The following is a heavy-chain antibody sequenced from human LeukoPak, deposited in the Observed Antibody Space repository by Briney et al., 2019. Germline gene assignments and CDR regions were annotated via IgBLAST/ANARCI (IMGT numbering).Heavy chain of an antibody. D-gene: IGHD3-10*02. CDR3: AELGITMIGGV. CDR2: ISSSCSTI. V-gene: IGHV3-48*04. J-gene: IGHJ6*04. Sequence: SGGSLRLSCAASGFTFSNYGMHWVRQAPGKGLEGVSYISSSCSTIYYADSVKGRFTISRDNAKTSLYLQMNSLRAEDTAVYYCAELGITMIGGVWGKGTTVTISS. CDR1: GFTFSNYG.